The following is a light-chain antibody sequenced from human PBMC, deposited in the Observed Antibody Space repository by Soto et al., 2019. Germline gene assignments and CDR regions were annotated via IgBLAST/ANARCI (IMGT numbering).Light chain of an antibody. CDR3: QQYASSRT. Sequence: EILLTQSPGTLSLSPGERATLSCMASQSVTNNYLAWFQQKPGQAPRLLMYGAYSRATGIPDRFSGSGSGTDFTLTITRLEPEDFAVYYCQQYASSRTFGQGTKVDIK. V-gene: IGKV3-20*01. CDR2: GAY. J-gene: IGKJ1*01. CDR1: QSVTNNY.